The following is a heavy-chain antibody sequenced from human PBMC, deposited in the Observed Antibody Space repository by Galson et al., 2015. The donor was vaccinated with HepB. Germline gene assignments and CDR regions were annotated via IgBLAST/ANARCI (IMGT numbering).Heavy chain of an antibody. J-gene: IGHJ3*02. V-gene: IGHV3-30*04. CDR3: ARDTRWNSFDI. CDR1: GFTFSTYG. CDR2: ISYDGSNK. D-gene: IGHD1-1*01. Sequence: SLRLSCAASGFTFSTYGMHWVRQAPGKGLEWVAVISYDGSNKYYEYSVQGLFTITRDNSKNTLYLQMNSLRAEDTAIYDCARDTRWNSFDIWGQGSMVTVSS.